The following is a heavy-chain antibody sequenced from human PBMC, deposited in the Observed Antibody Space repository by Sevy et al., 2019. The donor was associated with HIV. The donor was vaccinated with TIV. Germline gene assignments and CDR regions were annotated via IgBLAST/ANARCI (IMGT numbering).Heavy chain of an antibody. CDR3: TRVEGAADWGRDV. CDR2: IRGKPYGGTT. CDR1: GFTFGDYT. V-gene: IGHV3-49*04. D-gene: IGHD1-26*01. Sequence: GGSLRLSCTVSGFTFGDYTLSWVRQAPGKGLEWVAFIRGKPYGGTTEYAASVKGRFTISRDDSKSIAYLQMNSLKTEDKAVYYCTRVEGAADWGRDVWGQMTTVTDSS. J-gene: IGHJ6*02.